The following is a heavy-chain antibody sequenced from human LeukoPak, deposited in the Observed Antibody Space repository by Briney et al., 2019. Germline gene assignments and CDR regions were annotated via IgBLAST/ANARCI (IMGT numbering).Heavy chain of an antibody. CDR1: GGSISSGDYY. V-gene: IGHV4-39*07. D-gene: IGHD2-2*02. CDR3: ARRRRPTLRYCSSTSCYTNWFDP. Sequence: SETLSLTCTVSGGSISSGDYYWSWIRQPPGKGLEWIGEINHSGSTNYNPSLKSRVTISVDTSKNQFSLKLSSVTAADTAVYYCARRRRPTLRYCSSTSCYTNWFDPWGQGTLVTVSS. J-gene: IGHJ5*02. CDR2: INHSGST.